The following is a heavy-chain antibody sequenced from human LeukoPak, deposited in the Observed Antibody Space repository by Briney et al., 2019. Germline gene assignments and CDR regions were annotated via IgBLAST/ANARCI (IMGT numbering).Heavy chain of an antibody. J-gene: IGHJ4*02. V-gene: IGHV3-48*01. CDR3: ARDFGSGDY. CDR2: ISSSSSTI. Sequence: GSLRLSCAAPGFTFSSYSMNWVRQAPGKGLEWVSYISSSSSTIYYAASVKGRFTISRDNAKNSLYLQMNSLRAEDTAVYYCARDFGSGDYWGQGTLVTVSS. D-gene: IGHD6-19*01. CDR1: GFTFSSYS.